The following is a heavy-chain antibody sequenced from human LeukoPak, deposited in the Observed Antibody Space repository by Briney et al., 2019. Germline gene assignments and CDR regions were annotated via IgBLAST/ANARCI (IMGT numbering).Heavy chain of an antibody. CDR3: ARELWFGELDYYMDV. D-gene: IGHD3-10*01. CDR1: GGSISSYY. J-gene: IGHJ6*03. CDR2: IYYSEST. V-gene: IGHV4-59*01. Sequence: PSETLSLTCTVSGGSISSYYWSWIRQPPGKGLEWIGYIYYSESTNYNPSLKSRVTISVDTSKNQFSLKLSSVTAADTAVYYCARELWFGELDYYMDVWGKGTTVTISS.